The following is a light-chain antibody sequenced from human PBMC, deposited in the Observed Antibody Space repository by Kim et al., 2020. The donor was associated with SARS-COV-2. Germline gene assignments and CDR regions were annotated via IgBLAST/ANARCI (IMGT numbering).Light chain of an antibody. CDR3: QQSYSTPRT. V-gene: IGKV1-39*01. CDR2: AAS. CDR1: QSISSY. Sequence: DIQMTQSPSSLSASVGDRVTITCRASQSISSYLNWYQQKPEKAPKVLIYAASSLQSGVPSRFSGSGSGTDFTLTISSLQPEDFATYYCQQSYSTPRTFGQVTKVDIK. J-gene: IGKJ1*01.